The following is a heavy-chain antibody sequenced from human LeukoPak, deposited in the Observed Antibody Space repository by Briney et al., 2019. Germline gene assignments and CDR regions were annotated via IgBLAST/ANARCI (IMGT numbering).Heavy chain of an antibody. CDR3: ARGAYSRGWTTFDY. Sequence: GGSLRLSCTVSGFTLSSYEMSWIRQAPGKGLEWVSSIDYSGGSSYYIDSVKGRFTISRDNSKNTLYVQMNSLRAEDTAVYYCARGAYSRGWTTFDYWGQGILVTVSS. V-gene: IGHV3-23*01. D-gene: IGHD6-19*01. CDR1: GFTLSSYE. J-gene: IGHJ4*02. CDR2: IDYSGGSS.